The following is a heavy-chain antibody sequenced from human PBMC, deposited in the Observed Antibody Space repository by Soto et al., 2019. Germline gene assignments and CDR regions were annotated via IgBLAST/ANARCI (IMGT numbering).Heavy chain of an antibody. CDR1: GFTFSSYG. CDR3: AKVLRGGAMPGPDY. D-gene: IGHD3-16*01. CDR2: IWYDGSNK. V-gene: IGHV3-33*06. J-gene: IGHJ4*02. Sequence: GGSLRLSCAASGFTFSSYGMHWVRQAPGKGLEWVAVIWYDGSNKYYADSVKGRFTISGDNSKNTLYLQMNSLRAEDTAVYYCAKVLRGGAMPGPDYWGQGTLVTVSS.